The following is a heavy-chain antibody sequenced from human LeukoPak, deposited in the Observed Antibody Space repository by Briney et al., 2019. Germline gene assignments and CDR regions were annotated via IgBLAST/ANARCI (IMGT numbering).Heavy chain of an antibody. Sequence: SGTLSLTCAVYGGSFSGYSWSWIRQPPGKGLEWIGYIYYSGSTNYNPSLKSRVTISVDTSKNQFSLKLSSVTAADTAVYYCARYSSGWYEPSWFDPWGQGTLVTVSS. D-gene: IGHD6-19*01. CDR1: GGSFSGYS. V-gene: IGHV4-59*01. CDR2: IYYSGST. J-gene: IGHJ5*02. CDR3: ARYSSGWYEPSWFDP.